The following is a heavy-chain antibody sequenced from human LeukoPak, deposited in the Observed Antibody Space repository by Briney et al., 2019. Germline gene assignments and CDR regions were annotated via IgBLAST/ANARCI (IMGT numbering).Heavy chain of an antibody. J-gene: IGHJ4*02. CDR3: ARGVFSSFGDY. CDR1: GFTFSSYG. CDR2: ISYDGSNK. D-gene: IGHD3-10*01. Sequence: GGSLRLSCAASGFTFSSYGMHWVRQAPGKGLEWVAVISYDGSNKYYADSVKGRFTISRDNSKNTLYLQMGSLRAEDMAVYYCARGVFSSFGDYWGQGTLVTVSS. V-gene: IGHV3-30*03.